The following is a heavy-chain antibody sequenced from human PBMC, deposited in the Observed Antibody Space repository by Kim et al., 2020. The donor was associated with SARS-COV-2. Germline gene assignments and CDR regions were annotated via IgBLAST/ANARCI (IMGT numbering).Heavy chain of an antibody. D-gene: IGHD6-19*01. CDR1: GFTFSSYA. CDR3: AREYSSGWPTSFDY. CDR2: ISYDGSNK. Sequence: GGSLRLSCAASGFTFSSYAMHWVRQAPGKGLEWVAVISYDGSNKYYADSVKGRFTISRDNSKNTLYLQMNSLRAEDTAVYYCAREYSSGWPTSFDYWGQGTLVTVSS. J-gene: IGHJ4*02. V-gene: IGHV3-30-3*01.